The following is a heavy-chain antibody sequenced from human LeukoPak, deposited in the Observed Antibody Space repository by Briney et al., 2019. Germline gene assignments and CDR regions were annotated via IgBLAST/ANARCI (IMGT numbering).Heavy chain of an antibody. CDR3: ARVAVAGTGPDY. CDR2: MSSSGHT. CDR1: VGSLSIGNYY. D-gene: IGHD6-13*01. J-gene: IGHJ4*02. Sequence: SETLCLTCTVSVGSLSIGNYYCSWVRQPPGKGLGGIGYMSSSGHTDSNASLKTRLTISVDTSKNQVSLKLKSVTAADTAVYYCARVAVAGTGPDYGGQGNLVTVSS. V-gene: IGHV4-61*01.